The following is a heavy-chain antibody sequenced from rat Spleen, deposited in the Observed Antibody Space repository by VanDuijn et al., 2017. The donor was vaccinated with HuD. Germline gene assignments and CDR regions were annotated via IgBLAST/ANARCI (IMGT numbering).Heavy chain of an antibody. CDR3: ARAGYYSAYRDDWFAY. CDR2: ISSGGGDT. Sequence: EVQLVESGGGLVQPGRSLKLSCVASGFTFSNYGMNWIRQAPTRGLEWVASISSGGGDTYYRDSVKGRFTISRDIAKSTLYLQMDSLRSEDTAAYYCARAGYYSAYRDDWFAYWGQGTLVTVSS. D-gene: IGHD1-2*01. V-gene: IGHV5S13*01. CDR1: GFTFSNYG. J-gene: IGHJ3*01.